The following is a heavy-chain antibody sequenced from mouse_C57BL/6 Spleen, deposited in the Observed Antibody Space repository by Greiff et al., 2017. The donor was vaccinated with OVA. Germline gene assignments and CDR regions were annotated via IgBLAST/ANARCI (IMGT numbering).Heavy chain of an antibody. CDR1: GFSLTSYG. Sequence: VQLQQSGPGLVQPSQSLSITCTVSGFSLTSYGVHWVRQSPGKGLEWLGVIWRGGSTDYNAAFMSRLSITKDNSKSQVFFKTNSLQADDTAIYYCAKNPTAQGGWFAYWGQGTLVTVSA. CDR2: IWRGGST. CDR3: AKNPTAQGGWFAY. D-gene: IGHD3-2*02. J-gene: IGHJ3*01. V-gene: IGHV2-5*01.